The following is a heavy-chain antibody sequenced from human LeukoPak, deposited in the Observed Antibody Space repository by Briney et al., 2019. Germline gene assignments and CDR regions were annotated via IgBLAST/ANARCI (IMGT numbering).Heavy chain of an antibody. J-gene: IGHJ4*02. Sequence: ASVKVSCKASGYTFTIYDINWVRQATGQGLEWMGGMNPNSGNTGYAQKFQGRVTMASNTSISTAYMELSSLRSEDTAVYYCARGRYSSRWFVIRAYSFDYWGQGTLVTVSS. V-gene: IGHV1-8*01. CDR3: ARGRYSSRWFVIRAYSFDY. D-gene: IGHD6-13*01. CDR2: MNPNSGNT. CDR1: GYTFTIYD.